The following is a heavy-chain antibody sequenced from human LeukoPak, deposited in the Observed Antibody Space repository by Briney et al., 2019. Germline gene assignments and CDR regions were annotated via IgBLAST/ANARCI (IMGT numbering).Heavy chain of an antibody. CDR2: ITGSESST. V-gene: IGHV3-23*01. D-gene: IGHD2-2*02. Sequence: GGSLRLSCAASGFSFGSYAMTWVRQAPGKGLEWVSVITGSESSTYYADSVRGRFTISRDNPKNTLYLQMNSLRADDTAVYYCAILYGLTFDYWGQGTLVTVSS. J-gene: IGHJ4*02. CDR1: GFSFGSYA. CDR3: AILYGLTFDY.